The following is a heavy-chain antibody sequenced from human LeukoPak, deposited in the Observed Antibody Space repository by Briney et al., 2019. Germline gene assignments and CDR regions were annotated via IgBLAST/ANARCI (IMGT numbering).Heavy chain of an antibody. CDR2: ISGSGGST. Sequence: GGSLRLSCAASGFTFSSYAMSWVRQAPGKGLEWVSAISGSGGSTYYADSVKGRFTISRDNSKNTLYLQMNSLRVEDTAVYYCASEMYYDILTGYYLGAFDIWGQGTMVTVSS. D-gene: IGHD3-9*01. J-gene: IGHJ3*02. CDR3: ASEMYYDILTGYYLGAFDI. V-gene: IGHV3-23*01. CDR1: GFTFSSYA.